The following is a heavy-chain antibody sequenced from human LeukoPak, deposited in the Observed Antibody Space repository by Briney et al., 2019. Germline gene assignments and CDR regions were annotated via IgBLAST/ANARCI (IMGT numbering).Heavy chain of an antibody. CDR1: GFTFSSYS. Sequence: GGSLRLSCAASGFTFSSYSMNWVRQAPGKGLEWVASISSSSSYIYYADSVKGRLTISRDNAKNSLYLQMNSLRAEDTAVYYCARDSRDYDFCSGPKQYYFDYWGQGTLVTVSS. V-gene: IGHV3-21*01. CDR3: ARDSRDYDFCSGPKQYYFDY. J-gene: IGHJ4*02. D-gene: IGHD3-3*01. CDR2: ISSSSSYI.